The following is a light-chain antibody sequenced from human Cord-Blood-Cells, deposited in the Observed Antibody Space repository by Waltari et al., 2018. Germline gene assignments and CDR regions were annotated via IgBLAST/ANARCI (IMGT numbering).Light chain of an antibody. CDR1: STNMGAGND. Sequence: QSVLSLPPSLSGAPQRRVTISCTGSSTNMGAGNDVPCYQQPPATAPKLHNYSNSKRPSGFHDRFSGSKSGPSSPLASTGLQAEDEADYYCQSYVSSLSGCVFGGGTKLTVL. J-gene: IGLJ3*02. V-gene: IGLV1-40*01. CDR2: SNS. CDR3: QSYVSSLSGCV.